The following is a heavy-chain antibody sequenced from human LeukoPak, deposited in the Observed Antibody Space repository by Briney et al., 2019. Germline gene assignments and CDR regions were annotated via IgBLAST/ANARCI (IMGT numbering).Heavy chain of an antibody. CDR3: ARELRSSTSCYSDV. J-gene: IGHJ6*02. CDR1: VGSISSGGYY. CDR2: IYYSGGT. V-gene: IGHV4-31*03. Sequence: PSQTLSLSCTLSVGSISSGGYYWSWIRQHPGEGLGWIGYIYYSGGTYYNPSLKSRVTISVDTSKNQFSLKLSSVTAADTAVYYCARELRSSTSCYSDVWGQGTTVTVSS. D-gene: IGHD2-2*01.